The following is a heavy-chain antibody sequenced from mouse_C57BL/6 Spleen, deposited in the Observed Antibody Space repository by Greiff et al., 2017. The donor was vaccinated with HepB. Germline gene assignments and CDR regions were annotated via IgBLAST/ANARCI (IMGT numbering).Heavy chain of an antibody. CDR1: GYAFSSSW. J-gene: IGHJ3*01. CDR3: ARGNPAWFAY. V-gene: IGHV1-82*01. CDR2: IYPGDGDT. D-gene: IGHD2-1*01. Sequence: QVQLKESGPELVKPGASVKISCKASGYAFSSSWMNWVKQRPGKGLEWIGRIYPGDGDTNYNGKFKGKATLTADKSSSTAYMQLSSLTSEDSAVYFCARGNPAWFAYWGQGTLVTVSA.